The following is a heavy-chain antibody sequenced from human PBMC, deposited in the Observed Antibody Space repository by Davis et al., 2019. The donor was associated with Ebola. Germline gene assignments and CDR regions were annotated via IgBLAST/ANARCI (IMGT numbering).Heavy chain of an antibody. CDR1: GGSINTDAHY. V-gene: IGHV4-31*03. J-gene: IGHJ4*02. Sequence: MPSETLSLTCTVSGGSINTDAHYWSWIRQHPGKGLEWIGNIYYTGSTNYNPSLKGRVTISLLTSKSQFSLSLSSVTAADTAVYYCAGGLWNSGTYYPPPFHYWGQGALVPVSS. CDR2: IYYTGST. D-gene: IGHD3-22*01. CDR3: AGGLWNSGTYYPPPFHY.